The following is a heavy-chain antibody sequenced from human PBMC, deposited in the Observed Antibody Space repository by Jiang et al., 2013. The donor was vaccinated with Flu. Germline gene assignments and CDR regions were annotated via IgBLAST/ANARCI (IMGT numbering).Heavy chain of an antibody. J-gene: IGHJ4*02. CDR3: ASGVAGFGDLSSPHDPFDY. D-gene: IGHD3-10*01. CDR1: GDSITSSNYY. V-gene: IGHV4-39*01. Sequence: GPGLVKPSETLSLICTVSGDSITSSNYYWGWIRQPPGKGLEWIGSIDYNGATHYKASLKSRVTMSVDTSRNQFSLRLNSVTAADTAIYYCASGVAGFGDLSSPHDPFDYWGQGTLVPVSS. CDR2: IDYNGAT.